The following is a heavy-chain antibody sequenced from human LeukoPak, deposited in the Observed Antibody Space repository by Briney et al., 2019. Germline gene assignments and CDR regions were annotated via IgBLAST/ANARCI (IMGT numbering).Heavy chain of an antibody. D-gene: IGHD6-13*01. J-gene: IGHJ4*02. Sequence: GGSLRLSCAASGFSFSDFPMSWVRQAPGKGLEWVSSISGTGSGTNYADSVKGRFTISRDNSKNTLYLQLSDLRAEDTATYYCAKDVGYSTSWYGGYFDYWGQGTLLSVSS. V-gene: IGHV3-23*01. CDR3: AKDVGYSTSWYGGYFDY. CDR2: ISGTGSGT. CDR1: GFSFSDFP.